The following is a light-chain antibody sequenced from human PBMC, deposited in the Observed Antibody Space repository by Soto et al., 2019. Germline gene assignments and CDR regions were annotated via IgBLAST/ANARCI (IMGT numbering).Light chain of an antibody. CDR1: SSDVGGYNY. V-gene: IGLV2-14*01. CDR2: EVS. CDR3: SSYTSSSTLGVV. Sequence: QSALTQPASVSGSPGPSITISCTGTSSDVGGYNYVSWYQQHPGKAPKHMIYEVSNRPSGVSNRFSGSKSGNTASLTISGLQAEDEADYYCSSYTSSSTLGVVFGGGTKLTVL. J-gene: IGLJ2*01.